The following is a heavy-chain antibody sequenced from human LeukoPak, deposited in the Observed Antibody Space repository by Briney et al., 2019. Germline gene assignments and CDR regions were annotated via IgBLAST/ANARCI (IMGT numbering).Heavy chain of an antibody. D-gene: IGHD5-24*01. V-gene: IGHV3-7*01. CDR3: ARLAPDGYNFIGMDV. CDR2: IKQDGDEK. CDR1: GFIFGDYL. Sequence: GRSLTLSCTASGFIFGDYLISWFRHAPGKGLEWATNIKQDGDEKYYVDCVRGRLNISRGNAKNSLYLQMNRLRDEDTAVYYCARLAPDGYNFIGMDVWGQGTTVTVSS. J-gene: IGHJ6*02.